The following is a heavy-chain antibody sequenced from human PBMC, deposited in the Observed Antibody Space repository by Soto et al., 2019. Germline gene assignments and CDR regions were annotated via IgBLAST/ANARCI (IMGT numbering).Heavy chain of an antibody. CDR2: IYYSEST. CDR3: ARGYVYFDY. V-gene: IGHV4-61*01. CDR1: GGSVSSGSHY. D-gene: IGHD5-12*01. J-gene: IGHJ4*02. Sequence: PSETLSLTCTVSGGSVSSGSHYWTWIRQPPGKGLEWIGYIYYSESTNYNPSLKGRVTISADTSKNQFSLKLSSVTAADTAVYYCARGYVYFDYWGQGVLVTVSS.